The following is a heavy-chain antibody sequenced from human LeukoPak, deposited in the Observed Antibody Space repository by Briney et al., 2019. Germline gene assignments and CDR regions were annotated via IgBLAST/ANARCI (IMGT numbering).Heavy chain of an antibody. CDR3: ARVWETLTYYDSSGQEY. V-gene: IGHV3-23*01. CDR1: GFTFSSYA. D-gene: IGHD3-22*01. Sequence: GGSLRLSCAASGFTFSSYAMSWVPQAPGKRLEWVSAISGSGGTTYYADSVKGRLTISRDNSKNTLYLQMNSLRAEDTAIYFCARVWETLTYYDSSGQEYWGQGTMVTVSS. J-gene: IGHJ3*01. CDR2: ISGSGGTT.